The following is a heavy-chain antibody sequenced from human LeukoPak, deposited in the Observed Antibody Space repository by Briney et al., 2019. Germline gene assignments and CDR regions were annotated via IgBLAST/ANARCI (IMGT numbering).Heavy chain of an antibody. CDR2: VYHSGST. J-gene: IGHJ3*02. V-gene: IGHV4-38-2*02. Sequence: PSETLSLTCAVSGYSISSGYYWGWIRQPPGTGLEWIGSVYHSGSTYYNSSLQSRVTISVDTSKNQFSLNLSSVTAADTAVYYCARDRATTVTTGAFDIWGRGTMVTVSS. CDR1: GYSISSGYY. D-gene: IGHD4-17*01. CDR3: ARDRATTVTTGAFDI.